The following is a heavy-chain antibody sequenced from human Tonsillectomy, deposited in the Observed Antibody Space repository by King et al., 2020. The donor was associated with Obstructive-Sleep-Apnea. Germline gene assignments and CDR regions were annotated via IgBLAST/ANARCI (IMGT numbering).Heavy chain of an antibody. CDR2: IYSGGST. V-gene: IGHV3-66*01. D-gene: IGHD5-18*01. CDR3: ARGYSYGSGAFDI. Sequence: VQLVESGGGLVQPGGSLRLSCAASGFTVSSNYMSWVRQAPGKGLEWVSVIYSGGSTYYADSVKGRFTISRDNSKNTLYHQMNSLRAEDTAVYYCARGYSYGSGAFDIWGQGTMVTVSS. J-gene: IGHJ3*02. CDR1: GFTVSSNY.